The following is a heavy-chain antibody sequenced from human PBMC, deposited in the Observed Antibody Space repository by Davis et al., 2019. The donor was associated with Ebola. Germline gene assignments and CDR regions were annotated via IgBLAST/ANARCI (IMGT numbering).Heavy chain of an antibody. CDR1: GGSFSGYY. J-gene: IGHJ6*02. CDR3: ARVSDGIAAAGPNYYYYGMDV. V-gene: IGHV4-34*01. Sequence: MPSETLSLTCAVYGGSFSGYYWSWIRQPPGKGLEWIGEIYHSGSTNYNPSLKSRVTISVDKSKNQFSLKLSSVTAADTAVYYCARVSDGIAAAGPNYYYYGMDVWGQGTTVTVSS. CDR2: IYHSGST. D-gene: IGHD6-13*01.